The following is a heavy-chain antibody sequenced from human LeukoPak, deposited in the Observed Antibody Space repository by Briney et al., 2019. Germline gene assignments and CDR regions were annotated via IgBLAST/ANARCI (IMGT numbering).Heavy chain of an antibody. CDR2: INHYGSN. J-gene: IGHJ4*02. V-gene: IGHV4-34*01. Sequence: SETLSLTCGVYGVSLSGYYWTWLRQPPGKGLEGVGEINHYGSNNYNPSLKSRVTISVDTSKNQFSLNLSSVTAADTAVYYCARGKINSYYGSGSYIYWGQGTLVTVSS. CDR3: ARGKINSYYGSGSYIY. D-gene: IGHD3-10*01. CDR1: GVSLSGYY.